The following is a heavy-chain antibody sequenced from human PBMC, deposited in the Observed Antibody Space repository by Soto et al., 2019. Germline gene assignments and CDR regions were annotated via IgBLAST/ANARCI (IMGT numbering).Heavy chain of an antibody. Sequence: SQTLSLTCAISGDSVSSNTAAWNWIRSSPSRGLEWLGRTYYRSNWRHDYAVSVKSRITVNPDTSKNHFSLQLNSVTPDDTAVYYCARAGEDYSHNWFDPWGQGTLVTVSS. CDR3: ARAGEDYSHNWFDP. D-gene: IGHD4-4*01. V-gene: IGHV6-1*01. CDR2: TYYRSNWRH. CDR1: GDSVSSNTAA. J-gene: IGHJ5*02.